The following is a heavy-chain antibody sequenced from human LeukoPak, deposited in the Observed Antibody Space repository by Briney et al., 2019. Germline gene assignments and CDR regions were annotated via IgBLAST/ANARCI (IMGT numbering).Heavy chain of an antibody. CDR3: ARDTTPYYDHYYMDV. Sequence: ASVKVSCKTSGYTFTSYGISWVRQAPGQGLEWMGWINPYNGNTNYAQKVQGRVAMTTDTSTSTAYMEMRSLRSDDTAVYYCARDTTPYYDHYYMDVWGKGTTVTVSS. CDR2: INPYNGNT. V-gene: IGHV1-18*01. D-gene: IGHD3-3*01. CDR1: GYTFTSYG. J-gene: IGHJ6*03.